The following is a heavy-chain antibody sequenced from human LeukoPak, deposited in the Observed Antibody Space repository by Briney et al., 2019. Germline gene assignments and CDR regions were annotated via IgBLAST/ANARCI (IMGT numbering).Heavy chain of an antibody. Sequence: GGSLRLSCAASGFTFSDNWMTWVRRAPGKGLECVANIKQDGSEKYYVDSVKGRFTISRDNAKNSLYLQMNSLRAEDTAVYYCARDRQRITIFGVVIGVGAFDIWGQGTMVTVSS. D-gene: IGHD3-3*01. J-gene: IGHJ3*02. V-gene: IGHV3-7*01. CDR3: ARDRQRITIFGVVIGVGAFDI. CDR2: IKQDGSEK. CDR1: GFTFSDNW.